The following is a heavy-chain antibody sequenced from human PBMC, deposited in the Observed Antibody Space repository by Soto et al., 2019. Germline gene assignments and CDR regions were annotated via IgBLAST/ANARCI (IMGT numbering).Heavy chain of an antibody. Sequence: QVQLVQSGAEVKKPGASVKVSCKASGYTFSSYGIGWVRQAPGQGLEWMGWISGNNGNTNYAQKFQGRVTMTTDTSTSTAYMELRSLRSDDTAVYYCARDGEGEVLIVDWFDPWGQGTLVTVSS. D-gene: IGHD2-21*01. V-gene: IGHV1-18*01. CDR2: ISGNNGNT. J-gene: IGHJ5*02. CDR3: ARDGEGEVLIVDWFDP. CDR1: GYTFSSYG.